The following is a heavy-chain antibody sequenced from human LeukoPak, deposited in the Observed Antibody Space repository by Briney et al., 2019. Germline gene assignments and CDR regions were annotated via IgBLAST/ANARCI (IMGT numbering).Heavy chain of an antibody. V-gene: IGHV3-30*03. CDR2: ISCDGSNK. Sequence: GGSLRLSCAASGFTFSSYGMHWVRQAPGKGLEWVAVISCDGSNKYYADSVKGRFTISRDNSKNTLYLQMNSLRAEDTAVYYCATTLAVAFFDYWGQGTLVTVSS. D-gene: IGHD6-19*01. J-gene: IGHJ4*02. CDR3: ATTLAVAFFDY. CDR1: GFTFSSYG.